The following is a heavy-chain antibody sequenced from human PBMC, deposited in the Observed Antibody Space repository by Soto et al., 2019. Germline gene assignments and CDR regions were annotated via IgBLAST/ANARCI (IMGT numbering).Heavy chain of an antibody. CDR3: ARDWSGYYKVGTNYGMDV. Sequence: WASVKVSCKASGYTFTSYGISWVRQAPGQGLEWMGWISAYNGNTNYAQKLQGRVTMTTDTSASTAYMELRSLRSDDTAVYYCARDWSGYYKVGTNYGMDVWGQGTTVTVSS. D-gene: IGHD3-3*01. CDR1: GYTFTSYG. V-gene: IGHV1-18*04. CDR2: ISAYNGNT. J-gene: IGHJ6*02.